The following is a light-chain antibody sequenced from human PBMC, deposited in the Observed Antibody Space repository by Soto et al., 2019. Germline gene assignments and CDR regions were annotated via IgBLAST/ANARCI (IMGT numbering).Light chain of an antibody. V-gene: IGKV4-1*01. J-gene: IGKJ1*01. CDR1: QSVLYSSNNKNY. CDR3: QQYYTPST. CDR2: WAS. Sequence: DIVMTQSPDSLAVSLGERATINCKSSQSVLYSSNNKNYLAWYQQKPGQPPKLLIYWASTRESGVPDRFSGSGSATDFTLTISSLQAEDVAVYYCQQYYTPSTFGQGTKVEIK.